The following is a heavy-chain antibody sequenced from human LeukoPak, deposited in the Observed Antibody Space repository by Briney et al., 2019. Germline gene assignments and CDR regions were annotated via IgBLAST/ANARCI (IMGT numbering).Heavy chain of an antibody. CDR3: ARPLDPSAHDYGDYENYYGMDV. D-gene: IGHD4-17*01. J-gene: IGHJ6*02. CDR1: GYTFTSYD. Sequence: GASVKVSCKASGYTFTSYDINWVRQATGQGLEWMGWMNPNSGNTGYAQKFQGRVTMTRDTSISTAYMELSSLRSEDTAVYYCARPLDPSAHDYGDYENYYGMDVWGQGTTVTVSS. V-gene: IGHV1-8*01. CDR2: MNPNSGNT.